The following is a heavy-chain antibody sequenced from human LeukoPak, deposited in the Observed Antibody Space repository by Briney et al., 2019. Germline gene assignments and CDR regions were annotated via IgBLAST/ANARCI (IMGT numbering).Heavy chain of an antibody. V-gene: IGHV4-34*01. CDR1: GGSFSGYY. J-gene: IGHJ4*02. Sequence: PSETLSLTCAVYGGSFSGYYWSWIRQPPGKGLEWIGEINHSGSTNYNPSLKSRVTISVDTSKNQFPLKLSSVTAAVTAVYYCARSGGTDYWGQGTLVTVSS. D-gene: IGHD2-15*01. CDR2: INHSGST. CDR3: ARSGGTDY.